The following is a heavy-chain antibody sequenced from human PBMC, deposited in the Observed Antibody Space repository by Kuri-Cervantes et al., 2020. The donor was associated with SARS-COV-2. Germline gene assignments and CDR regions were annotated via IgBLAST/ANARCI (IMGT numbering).Heavy chain of an antibody. V-gene: IGHV3-30*03. CDR3: ARDPNYDSSGYYGLTFDY. D-gene: IGHD3-22*01. CDR1: GFTFSSYG. CDR2: ISYDGSNK. Sequence: GESLKISCAASGFTFSSYGMHWVRQALGKGLEWVAVISYDGSNKYYADSVKGRFTISRDNSKNTLYLQMNSLRAEDTAVYYCARDPNYDSSGYYGLTFDYWGQGTLVTVSS. J-gene: IGHJ4*02.